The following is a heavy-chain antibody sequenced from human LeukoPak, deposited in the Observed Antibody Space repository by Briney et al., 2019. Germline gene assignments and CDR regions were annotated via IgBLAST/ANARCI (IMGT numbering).Heavy chain of an antibody. D-gene: IGHD3/OR15-3a*01. CDR1: GVSISSSNSY. Sequence: SETLSLTCTVSGVSISSSNSYWRWLRQPPGTGLEWLGSIYYSGNTYYNASLKSQVSISIDTSKNQFSLRLTSVTAADTAVYYCARQTGSGLFILPGGQGTLVTVSS. CDR3: ARQTGSGLFILP. V-gene: IGHV4-39*01. CDR2: IYYSGNT. J-gene: IGHJ4*02.